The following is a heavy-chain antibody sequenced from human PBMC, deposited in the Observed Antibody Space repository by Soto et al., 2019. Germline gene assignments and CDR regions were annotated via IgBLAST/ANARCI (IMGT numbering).Heavy chain of an antibody. Sequence: SETLSLTCTVSGGSISSGDYYWSWIRQPPGKGLEWIGYIYYSGSTYYNPSLKSRVTISVETSKNQFSLKLSSVTAADTAVYYCAREDYYGSGSDGSYYYGMDVWGQGTSVPVSS. CDR1: GGSISSGDYY. CDR2: IYYSGST. V-gene: IGHV4-30-4*01. CDR3: AREDYYGSGSDGSYYYGMDV. J-gene: IGHJ6*02. D-gene: IGHD3-10*01.